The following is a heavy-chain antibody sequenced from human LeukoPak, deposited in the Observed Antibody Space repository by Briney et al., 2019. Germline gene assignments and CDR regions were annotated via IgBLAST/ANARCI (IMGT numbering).Heavy chain of an antibody. CDR2: IKQDGSEK. CDR1: GFTFDDYG. J-gene: IGHJ6*03. V-gene: IGHV3-7*01. CDR3: ARDRAVAGRSPAYYYYYMDV. D-gene: IGHD6-19*01. Sequence: GGSLRLSCAASGFTFDDYGMSWVRQAPGKGLEWVANIKQDGSEKYYVDSVKGRFTISRDNAKNSLYLQMNSLRAEDTAVYYCARDRAVAGRSPAYYYYYMDVWGKGTTVTVSS.